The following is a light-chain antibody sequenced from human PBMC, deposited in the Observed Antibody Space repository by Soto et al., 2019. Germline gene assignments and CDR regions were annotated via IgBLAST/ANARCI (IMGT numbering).Light chain of an antibody. CDR2: DTS. CDR3: QQRSHWPPYT. V-gene: IGKV3-11*01. Sequence: EFVLTQSPATLSLSPGERATLSCRASQSVSSYLAWYQQKPGQAPRLLIYDTSNRATGIPARFSGSGSGTDFTLTISSLEPEDFAVYYCQQRSHWPPYTFGQGTKLEIK. J-gene: IGKJ2*01. CDR1: QSVSSY.